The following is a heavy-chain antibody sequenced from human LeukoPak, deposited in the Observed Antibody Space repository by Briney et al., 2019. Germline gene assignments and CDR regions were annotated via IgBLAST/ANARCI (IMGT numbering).Heavy chain of an antibody. D-gene: IGHD2-2*01. CDR1: GGSFSGYF. CDR2: INHSGST. V-gene: IGHV4-34*01. Sequence: PSETLSLTCAVYGGSFSGYFWSWIRQFPGKGLEWIREINHSGSTNYNPSLKSRVTISVDASKNQFSLKLSSVTAADTAVYYCARHRFGSDTSCFGFWGQGTLVTVS. CDR3: ARHRFGSDTSCFGF. J-gene: IGHJ4*02.